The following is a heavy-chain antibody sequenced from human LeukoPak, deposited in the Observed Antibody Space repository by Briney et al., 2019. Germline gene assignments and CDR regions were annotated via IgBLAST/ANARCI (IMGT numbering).Heavy chain of an antibody. CDR1: GFTVSSNY. Sequence: GGSLRLSCAASGFTVSSNYMSWVRQAPGKGLEWVSVIYSGGSTYYADSVKGRFTISRDNSKNTLYLQMNSLRAEDTAVYYCAREDESDAFDYWGQGTLVTVSS. CDR3: AREDESDAFDY. V-gene: IGHV3-66*02. D-gene: IGHD2-15*01. CDR2: IYSGGST. J-gene: IGHJ4*02.